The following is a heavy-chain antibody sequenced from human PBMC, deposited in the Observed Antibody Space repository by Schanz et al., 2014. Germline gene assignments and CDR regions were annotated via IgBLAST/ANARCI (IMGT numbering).Heavy chain of an antibody. D-gene: IGHD1-26*01. V-gene: IGHV3-30*09. CDR2: ISYDGSNK. CDR3: AKEGSIYWDRSVDY. Sequence: VQLVESGGGLVKPGGSLRLSCAASGFTVSSNYMSWVRQAPGKGLEWVALISYDGSNKYYADSVKGRFAISRENSKNTLYLQMNSLRPEDTAVYYCAKEGSIYWDRSVDYWGQGTLVTVSS. J-gene: IGHJ4*02. CDR1: GFTVSSNY.